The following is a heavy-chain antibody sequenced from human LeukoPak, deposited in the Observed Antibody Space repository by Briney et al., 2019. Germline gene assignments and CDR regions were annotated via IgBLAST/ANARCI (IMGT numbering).Heavy chain of an antibody. CDR1: GGSFSGYY. V-gene: IGHV4-59*10. CDR2: MYTSGST. D-gene: IGHD3-10*01. Sequence: SETLSLTCAVYGGSFSGYYWSWIRQPAGKGLQWIGRMYTSGSTNYNPSLKSRVTMSVDTSKNQFSLKLSSVTAADTAVYYCARLWVYGSGSYGYYYYYYMDVWGKGTTVSISS. CDR3: ARLWVYGSGSYGYYYYYYMDV. J-gene: IGHJ6*03.